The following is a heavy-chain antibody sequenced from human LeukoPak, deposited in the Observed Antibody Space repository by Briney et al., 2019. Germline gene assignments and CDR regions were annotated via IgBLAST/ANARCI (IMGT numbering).Heavy chain of an antibody. J-gene: IGHJ4*02. D-gene: IGHD4-17*01. CDR3: ARTSEDTGYGDFDY. V-gene: IGHV4-31*11. Sequence: SQTLSLTCAVSGGSINTGGYYWSWIRQHPGKGLEWIGFIHYSGSTYYNPSLRSRVTMSVDTSENQFSLELSSVTAADTAVYYCARTSEDTGYGDFDYWGQGTLVTASS. CDR2: IHYSGST. CDR1: GGSINTGGYY.